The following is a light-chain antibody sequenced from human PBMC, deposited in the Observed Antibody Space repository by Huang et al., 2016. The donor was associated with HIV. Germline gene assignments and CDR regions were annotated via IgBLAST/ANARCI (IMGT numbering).Light chain of an antibody. Sequence: EIVLTQSTATLSLSAGERATLSCRASQSVSNYLACYQQNSGQAPRLLIYDVSNRANDIPVRFSDSGSGTDFTLTISSLGSADFAIDDCQQRSHWLTFGGGTKVEIK. V-gene: IGKV3-11*01. CDR2: DVS. CDR3: QQRSHWLT. CDR1: QSVSNY. J-gene: IGKJ4*01.